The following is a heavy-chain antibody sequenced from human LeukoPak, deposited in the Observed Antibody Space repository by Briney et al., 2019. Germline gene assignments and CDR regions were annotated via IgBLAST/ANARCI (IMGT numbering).Heavy chain of an antibody. Sequence: PSETLSLTCTVSGGSISSYYWSWIRQPAGKGLEWIGRIYTSESTNYNPSLKSRVTMSVDTSKNQFSLKLSSVTAADTAVYYCARERRDYYDSSGYPYYFDYWGQGTLVTVSS. D-gene: IGHD3-22*01. CDR1: GGSISSYY. J-gene: IGHJ4*02. CDR3: ARERRDYYDSSGYPYYFDY. CDR2: IYTSEST. V-gene: IGHV4-4*07.